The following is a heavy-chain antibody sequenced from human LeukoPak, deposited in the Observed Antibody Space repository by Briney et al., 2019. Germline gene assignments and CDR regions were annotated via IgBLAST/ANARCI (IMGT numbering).Heavy chain of an antibody. Sequence: SVKVSCKASGYTFTSYAISWVRQAPGQGLEWMGGIIPIFGTANYAQKFQGRVTITTDESTSTAYMELSSLRSEDTAVYYCARGHPDYDFWNPYFDYWGQGTLVTVSS. D-gene: IGHD3-3*01. CDR3: ARGHPDYDFWNPYFDY. V-gene: IGHV1-69*05. CDR2: IIPIFGTA. CDR1: GYTFTSYA. J-gene: IGHJ4*02.